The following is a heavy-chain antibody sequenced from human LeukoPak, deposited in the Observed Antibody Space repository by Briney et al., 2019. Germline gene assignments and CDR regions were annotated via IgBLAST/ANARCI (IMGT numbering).Heavy chain of an antibody. D-gene: IGHD4-23*01. V-gene: IGHV1-24*01. J-gene: IGHJ4*02. CDR2: FDPEDGET. CDR3: ATGGVDGGYFDY. CDR1: GYTLTELS. Sequence: ASVKVSCKVSGYTLTELSMHWVRQAPGKGLEWMGGFDPEDGETIYAQKFQGRVTMTEDTSTDTAYMELSSLRSEDTAVYYCATGGVDGGYFDYWGQGTLVTVSS.